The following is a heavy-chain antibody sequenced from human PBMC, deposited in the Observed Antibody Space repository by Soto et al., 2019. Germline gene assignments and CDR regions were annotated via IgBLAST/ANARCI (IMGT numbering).Heavy chain of an antibody. D-gene: IGHD2-2*03. J-gene: IGHJ6*02. Sequence: PSETLSLTCAVYGGSFSGYYWSWIRQPPGKGLEWIGEINHSGSTNYNPSLKSRVTISVDTSKNQFSLKLSSVTAADTAVYYCARAFLDIVVVPAPTHYYYYYGMDVWGQGTPVTVYS. CDR3: ARAFLDIVVVPAPTHYYYYYGMDV. V-gene: IGHV4-34*01. CDR1: GGSFSGYY. CDR2: INHSGST.